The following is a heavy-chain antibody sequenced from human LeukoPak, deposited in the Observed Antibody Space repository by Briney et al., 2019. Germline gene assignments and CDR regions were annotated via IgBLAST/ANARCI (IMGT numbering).Heavy chain of an antibody. V-gene: IGHV3-7*01. D-gene: IGHD2-2*02. CDR2: INQDGSEK. CDR3: AREGDQLLYRYYYYGMDV. J-gene: IGHJ6*02. CDR1: GFTFSSYR. Sequence: TGGSLRLSCAASGFTFSSYRMSWVRQAPGKGLEWVANINQDGSEKYYVDSVKGRFTISRDNAKNSLYLQMNSLRAEDTAVYYCAREGDQLLYRYYYYGMDVWGQGTTVTVSS.